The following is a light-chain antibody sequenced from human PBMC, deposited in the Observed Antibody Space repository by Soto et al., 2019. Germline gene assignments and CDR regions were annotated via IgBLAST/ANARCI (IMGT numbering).Light chain of an antibody. Sequence: EIVLTYSPATLSLSPGGIATLSCRASQSVSLSLAWYQQKPGQAPRLLIYGASSRATGIPDRFSGSGSETDFTLTISSLQPEDVATYYCQKYNSAPQTFGQVTKVDIK. CDR3: QKYNSAPQT. V-gene: IGKV3D-15*01. J-gene: IGKJ1*01. CDR2: GAS. CDR1: QSVSLS.